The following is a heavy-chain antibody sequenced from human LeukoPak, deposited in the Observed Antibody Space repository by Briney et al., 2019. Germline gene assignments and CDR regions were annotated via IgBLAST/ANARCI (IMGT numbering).Heavy chain of an antibody. V-gene: IGHV1-69*13. J-gene: IGHJ6*03. CDR1: GGTFSSYA. CDR2: IIPIFGTA. Sequence: SVKVSCKASGGTFSSYAISWVRQAPGQGLEWMGGIIPIFGTANYAQKFQGRVTITADESTSTAYMELSSLRSEDTAVYYCARALPYDFWSGYPRYYYYYMDVWGKGTTVTVSS. D-gene: IGHD3-3*01. CDR3: ARALPYDFWSGYPRYYYYYMDV.